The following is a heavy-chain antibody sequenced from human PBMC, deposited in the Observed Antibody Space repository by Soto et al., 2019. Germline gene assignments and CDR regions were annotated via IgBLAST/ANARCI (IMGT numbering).Heavy chain of an antibody. D-gene: IGHD7-27*01. CDR2: IIPILGIA. CDR1: GGTFSSYA. Sequence: ASVKVSCKASGGTFSSYAISWVRQAPGQGLEWMGGIIPILGIANYAQKFQGRVTITADKSTSTAYMELSSLRSEDTAVYYCARGLTGDDSFRWDAFDIWGQGTMVTVSS. V-gene: IGHV1-69*10. J-gene: IGHJ3*02. CDR3: ARGLTGDDSFRWDAFDI.